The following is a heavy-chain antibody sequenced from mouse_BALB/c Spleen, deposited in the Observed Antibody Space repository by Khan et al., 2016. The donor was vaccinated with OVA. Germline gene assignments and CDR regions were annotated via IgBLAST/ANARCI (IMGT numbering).Heavy chain of an antibody. CDR1: GYIFTSYW. V-gene: IGHV1-76*01. Sequence: QVQLKQSGAELVRPGTSVKLSCKTSGYIFTSYWIHWVKQRSGQGLEWIARIYPGTDNTYYSEKFKDKATLTADKSSSTAYLQLSSPKSEDSAVFFCAREEALYYFDYWGQGTTLTVSS. CDR2: IYPGTDNT. CDR3: AREEALYYFDY. J-gene: IGHJ2*01. D-gene: IGHD3-2*02.